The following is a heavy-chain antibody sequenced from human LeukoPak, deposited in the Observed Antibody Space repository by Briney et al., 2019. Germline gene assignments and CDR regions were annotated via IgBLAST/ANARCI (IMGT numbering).Heavy chain of an antibody. CDR3: ARQLGGGYWYFDL. D-gene: IGHD7-27*01. CDR2: ISTSGSTI. V-gene: IGHV3-48*03. Sequence: PGGSLRLSCAASGFTFSSYEMNWVRQAPGKGLDWVSYISTSGSTIYYADSVKGRFTISRDNSKNTLYLQMNSLRAEDTAVYYCARQLGGGYWYFDLWGRGTLVTVSS. CDR1: GFTFSSYE. J-gene: IGHJ2*01.